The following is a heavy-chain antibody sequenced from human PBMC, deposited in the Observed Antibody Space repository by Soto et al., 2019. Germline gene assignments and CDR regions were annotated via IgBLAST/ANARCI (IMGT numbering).Heavy chain of an antibody. CDR1: GYSFSSSW. CDR3: ARQSGYYYSY. J-gene: IGHJ4*02. V-gene: IGHV5-10-1*03. D-gene: IGHD3-22*01. CDR2: IDPSDSYT. Sequence: EVQLVQSGAEVKKPGESLRISCKGSGYSFSSSWISWVRQMPGRGLEWMGRIDPSDSYTYYSPSIQGHVTISADKSISTAYLQWSSLKASDTAMYYCARQSGYYYSYWGQGTLVTVSS.